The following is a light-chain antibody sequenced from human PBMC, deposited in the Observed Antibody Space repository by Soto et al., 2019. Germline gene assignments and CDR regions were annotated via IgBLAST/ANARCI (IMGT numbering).Light chain of an antibody. V-gene: IGLV1-40*01. Sequence: QSVLTQPPSVSGAPGQRVTISCTGSNSNIGAGYDVNWYQQLPGTAPKLLIYANIDRPSGVPDRFSGSKSGASACLVITGLQAEDEAAYYCQCYESSLSGSRVFGGGTKLTVL. CDR1: NSNIGAGYD. CDR3: QCYESSLSGSRV. CDR2: ANI. J-gene: IGLJ3*02.